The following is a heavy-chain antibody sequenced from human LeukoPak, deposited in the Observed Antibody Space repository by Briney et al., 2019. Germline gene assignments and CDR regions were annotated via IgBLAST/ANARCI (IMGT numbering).Heavy chain of an antibody. V-gene: IGHV3-30-3*01. CDR1: GFTFSSYA. J-gene: IGHJ4*02. Sequence: TGGSLRLSCAASGFTFSSYAMHWVRQAPGKGLEWVAVISYDGSNKYYADSVKGRFTISRDNSKNTLYLQMNSLRAEDTAVYYCAKGSYSSSWYPGFDYWGQGTLVTVPS. CDR3: AKGSYSSSWYPGFDY. D-gene: IGHD6-13*01. CDR2: ISYDGSNK.